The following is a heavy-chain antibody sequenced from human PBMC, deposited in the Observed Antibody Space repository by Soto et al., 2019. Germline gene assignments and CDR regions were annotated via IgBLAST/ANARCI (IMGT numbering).Heavy chain of an antibody. CDR1: GGTFSSYA. J-gene: IGHJ4*02. D-gene: IGHD6-13*01. Sequence: QVQLVQSGAEVKKPGSSVKVSCKASGGTFSSYAISWVRQAPGQGREWMGGIIPILGTANYAQKFKGRVTINADESTSTAYMELSSLSSEDKAVYYCARVIPPPAAAGLDWGQGTLVTVSS. CDR3: ARVIPPPAAAGLD. V-gene: IGHV1-69*01. CDR2: IIPILGTA.